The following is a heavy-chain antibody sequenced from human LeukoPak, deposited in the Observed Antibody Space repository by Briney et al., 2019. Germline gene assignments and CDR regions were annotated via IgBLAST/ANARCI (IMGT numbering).Heavy chain of an antibody. D-gene: IGHD5-18*01. V-gene: IGHV1-69*13. Sequence: ASVKVSCKASGGTFSSYAISWVRQAPGQGLEWMGGIIPIFGTANYAQKFQGRVTITADESTSTAYMELSSLRSEDTAVYYCARLSGYSYRMGEHDAFDIWGQGTMVTVSS. CDR1: GGTFSSYA. CDR2: IIPIFGTA. CDR3: ARLSGYSYRMGEHDAFDI. J-gene: IGHJ3*02.